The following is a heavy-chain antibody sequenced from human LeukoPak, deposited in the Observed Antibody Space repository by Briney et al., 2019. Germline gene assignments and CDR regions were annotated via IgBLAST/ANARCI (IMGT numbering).Heavy chain of an antibody. Sequence: QSGGSLRLSCAASGFTFNNYAMNWVRQAPGKGLEWVSVISGSGGTTYYADSVKGRFTISRDNSKNTLYLQMNSLRAEDTAVYYCAKDTGPLRSYYYDSSGYYRAGGFDYWGQGTLVTVSS. J-gene: IGHJ4*02. CDR3: AKDTGPLRSYYYDSSGYYRAGGFDY. CDR2: ISGSGGTT. V-gene: IGHV3-23*01. CDR1: GFTFNNYA. D-gene: IGHD3-22*01.